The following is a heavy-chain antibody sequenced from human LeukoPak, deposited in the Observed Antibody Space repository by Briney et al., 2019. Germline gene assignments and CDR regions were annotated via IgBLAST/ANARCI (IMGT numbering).Heavy chain of an antibody. CDR1: GFTFSSYA. CDR2: ISGSGGST. CDR3: TKPKYSSSWYCGY. Sequence: GGSLRLSCAASGFTFSSYAMSWVRQAPGKGLEWVSGISGSGGSTYYADSVKGRFTISRDNSKNTLYLQMNSLRAEDTAVYYCTKPKYSSSWYCGYWGQGTLVTVSS. D-gene: IGHD6-13*01. J-gene: IGHJ4*02. V-gene: IGHV3-23*01.